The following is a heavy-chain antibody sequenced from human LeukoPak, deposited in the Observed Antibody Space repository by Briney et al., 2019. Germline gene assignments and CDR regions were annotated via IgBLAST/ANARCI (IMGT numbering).Heavy chain of an antibody. Sequence: SETLSLTCTVSGGSISSYYWSWIRQPPGKGLEWIGYIYYSGSTNYNPSLKSRVTISVDTSKNQFSLNLSSVTAADTAVYYCARTVSGYYFNAWGPGTLVTVSS. CDR3: ARTVSGYYFNA. J-gene: IGHJ5*02. D-gene: IGHD5-12*01. V-gene: IGHV4-59*01. CDR1: GGSISSYY. CDR2: IYYSGST.